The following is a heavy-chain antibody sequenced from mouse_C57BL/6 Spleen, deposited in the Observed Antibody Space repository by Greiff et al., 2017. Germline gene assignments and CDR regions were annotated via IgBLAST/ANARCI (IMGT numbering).Heavy chain of an antibody. CDR1: GYTFTSYW. V-gene: IGHV1-72*01. CDR3: ARENGSSPFYWYFDV. D-gene: IGHD1-1*01. J-gene: IGHJ1*03. Sequence: QVQLQQPGAELVKPGASVKLSCKASGYTFTSYWMHWVKQRPGRGLEWIGRIDPNSGGTKYNEKFKSKATLTVDKPSSTAYMQLSSLTSEDSAVYYCARENGSSPFYWYFDVWGTGTTVTVSS. CDR2: IDPNSGGT.